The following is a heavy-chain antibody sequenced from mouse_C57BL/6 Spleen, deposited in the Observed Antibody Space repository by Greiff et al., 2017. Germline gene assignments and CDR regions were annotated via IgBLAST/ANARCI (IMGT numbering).Heavy chain of an antibody. J-gene: IGHJ1*03. CDR3: ATSYSDWYFDV. Sequence: QVQLQQPGAELVKPGASVKLSCKASGYTFTSYWMHWVKQRTGQGLEWIGMIHPNSGSTNYNEKFKSKATLTVDKSSSTAYMQLSSLTSEDSAVYYCATSYSDWYFDVWGTGTTVTVSS. CDR2: IHPNSGST. V-gene: IGHV1-64*01. CDR1: GYTFTSYW. D-gene: IGHD2-10*01.